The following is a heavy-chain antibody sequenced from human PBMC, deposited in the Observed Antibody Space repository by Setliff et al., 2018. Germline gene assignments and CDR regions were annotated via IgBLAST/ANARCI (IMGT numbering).Heavy chain of an antibody. D-gene: IGHD6-13*01. CDR2: IYYSGST. Sequence: PSETLSLTCTVSGGSISSSLYYWGWIRQPPGRGLEWTGSIYYSGSTNYNPSLKSRVTISVDTSKNQFSLKLSSVTAADTAVYYCARGAGYSSRWYIYYYGMDVWGQGTTVTVSS. V-gene: IGHV4-39*07. J-gene: IGHJ6*02. CDR1: GGSISSSLYY. CDR3: ARGAGYSSRWYIYYYGMDV.